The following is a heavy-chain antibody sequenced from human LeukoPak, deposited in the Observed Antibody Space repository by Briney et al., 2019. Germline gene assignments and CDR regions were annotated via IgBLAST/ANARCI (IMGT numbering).Heavy chain of an antibody. J-gene: IGHJ6*03. CDR1: GGSFSGYY. CDR2: INHSGST. V-gene: IGHV4-34*01. D-gene: IGHD3-3*01. Sequence: SETLSLTCAVYGGSFSGYYWSWIRQPPGKGLEWIGEINHSGSTNYNPSLKSRVTISVDTSKNQFSLKLSSVTAADTAVYYCARVPPLRFLEWLLSSGYMDVWGKGTTVTVSS. CDR3: ARVPPLRFLEWLLSSGYMDV.